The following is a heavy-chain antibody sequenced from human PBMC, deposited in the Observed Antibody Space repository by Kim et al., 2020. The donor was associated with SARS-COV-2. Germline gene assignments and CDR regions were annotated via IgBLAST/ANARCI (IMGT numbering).Heavy chain of an antibody. D-gene: IGHD2-15*01. CDR3: ARVLHTYGAGYVN. Sequence: ASVKVSCKASGYSFTGYAIHWVRQAPGQGLEWMGWINGGNGNRRYSQKLEGRVTLTRDTSASTAFLELVSLRAEDTAVYFCARVLHTYGAGYVNWGQGTLGTGTS. CDR2: INGGNGNR. J-gene: IGHJ1*01. CDR1: GYSFTGYA. V-gene: IGHV1-3*01.